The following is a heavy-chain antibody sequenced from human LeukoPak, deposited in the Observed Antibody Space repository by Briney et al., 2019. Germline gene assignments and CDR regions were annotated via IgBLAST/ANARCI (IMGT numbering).Heavy chain of an antibody. CDR2: IDAYNGNT. D-gene: IGHD6-19*01. CDR1: GYTFINCA. J-gene: IGHJ4*02. CDR3: ARGSSSDWPLEY. V-gene: IGHV1-3*01. Sequence: GASVKVSCKASGYTFINCAMHWVRQAPGQRLEWMGWIDAYNGNTKFSQKFQGRVTITRDTSASTAYMDLSSLRSEDTAVYYCARGSSSDWPLEYWGQGILVTVSS.